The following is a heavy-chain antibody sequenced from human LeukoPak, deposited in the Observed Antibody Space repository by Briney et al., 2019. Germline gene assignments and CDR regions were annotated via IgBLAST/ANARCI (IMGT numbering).Heavy chain of an antibody. CDR1: GYTFTGYY. V-gene: IGHV1-2*02. D-gene: IGHD4-17*01. CDR3: ARGRGGYGDYGALEAFDI. CDR2: INPNSGGT. Sequence: ASVKVSCKASGYTFTGYYMHWVRQAPGQGLEWMGWINPNSGGTNYAQKFQGRVTMTRDTSISTAYMELSRLRSDDTAVYYCARGRGGYGDYGALEAFDIWGQGTMVTVSS. J-gene: IGHJ3*02.